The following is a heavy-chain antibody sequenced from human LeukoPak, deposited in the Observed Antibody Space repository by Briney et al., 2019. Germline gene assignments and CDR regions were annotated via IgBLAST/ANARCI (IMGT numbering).Heavy chain of an antibody. CDR3: ASLYYDSSGYYYYNYGMDV. V-gene: IGHV5-10-1*01. CDR2: IDPSDSYT. Sequence: GESLKISCKGSGYSFTSYWISWVRQMPGKGLEWMGRIDPSDSYTNYSPSFQGHVTISADKSISTAYLQWSSLKASDTAMYYCASLYYDSSGYYYYNYGMDVWGQGTTDSVSS. CDR1: GYSFTSYW. J-gene: IGHJ6*02. D-gene: IGHD3-22*01.